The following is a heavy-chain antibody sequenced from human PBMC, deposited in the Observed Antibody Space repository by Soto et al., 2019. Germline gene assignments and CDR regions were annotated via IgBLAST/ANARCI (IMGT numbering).Heavy chain of an antibody. CDR2: INHSGST. CDR1: GGSFSGYY. CDR3: ARGVVAAAGMSAYFDY. Sequence: SETLSLTCAVYGGSFSGYYWSWIRQPPGKGLEWIGEINHSGSTNYNPSLKSRVTISVDTSKNQFSLKLSSVTAADTAVYYCARGVVAAAGMSAYFDYWGQGTLVTVSS. J-gene: IGHJ4*02. V-gene: IGHV4-34*01. D-gene: IGHD6-13*01.